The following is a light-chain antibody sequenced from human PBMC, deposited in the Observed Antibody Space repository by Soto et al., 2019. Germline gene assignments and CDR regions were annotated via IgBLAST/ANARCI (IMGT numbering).Light chain of an antibody. V-gene: IGKV3-15*01. J-gene: IGKJ5*01. CDR1: HRVSSY. Sequence: EILMTQSPATLSVSPGESATLSXSASHRVSSYLAWYQQKPGQAPRLXXYGVSTRANGVPARFSGSGSGTVFTLTISSLQSEDFALYYCQQYNKWPLITFGQGTRLEIK. CDR2: GVS. CDR3: QQYNKWPLIT.